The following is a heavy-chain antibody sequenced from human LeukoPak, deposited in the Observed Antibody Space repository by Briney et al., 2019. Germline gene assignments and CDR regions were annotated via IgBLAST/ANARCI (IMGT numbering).Heavy chain of an antibody. V-gene: IGHV3-23*01. CDR2: ISGSGGST. CDR1: GFTFSSYA. Sequence: GGSLRLSCAASGFTFSSYAMSWVRQAPGKGLEWVSAISGSGGSTYYADSVKGRFTISRDNSKNTLYLQMNSLRAEDTAVYYCAKFSRRDYYYGMDVWGQGTAVTVSS. J-gene: IGHJ6*02. CDR3: AKFSRRDYYYGMDV.